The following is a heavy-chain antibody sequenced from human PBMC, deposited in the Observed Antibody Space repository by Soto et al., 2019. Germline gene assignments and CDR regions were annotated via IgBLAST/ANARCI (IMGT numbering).Heavy chain of an antibody. CDR2: IYYSGST. D-gene: IGHD3-3*01. CDR3: ARHAIFGVVLYYFDY. Sequence: SETLSLTCTVSGGSISSSSYYWGWIRQPPGKGLEWIGSIYYSGSTYYNPSLKSRVTISVDTSKNQFSLKLSSVTAADTAVYYCARHAIFGVVLYYFDYWGQGTLFTVYS. CDR1: GGSISSSSYY. J-gene: IGHJ4*02. V-gene: IGHV4-39*01.